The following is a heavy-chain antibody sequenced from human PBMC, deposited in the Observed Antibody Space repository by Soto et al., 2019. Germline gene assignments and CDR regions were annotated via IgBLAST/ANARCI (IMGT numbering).Heavy chain of an antibody. CDR2: ISNTGSYI. Sequence: GGSLRLSCTASGFTFSRHTMNWVRQAPGKGLEWVSSISNTGSYIYYADSLKGRFTVSRDNAKNSLYLQMSSLRAEDTAVYYCARELDGASVIYDAFDIWGQGTMVTVSS. J-gene: IGHJ3*02. D-gene: IGHD2-21*01. V-gene: IGHV3-21*01. CDR1: GFTFSRHT. CDR3: ARELDGASVIYDAFDI.